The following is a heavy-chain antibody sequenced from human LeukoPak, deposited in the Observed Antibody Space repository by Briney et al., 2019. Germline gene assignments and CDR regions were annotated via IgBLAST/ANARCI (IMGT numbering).Heavy chain of an antibody. D-gene: IGHD6-13*01. CDR2: IYHSGST. CDR1: GYSISSGYY. CDR3: ARAESYSSSWFDY. V-gene: IGHV4-38-2*01. J-gene: IGHJ4*02. Sequence: PSETLSLTCAVSGYSISSGYYWGWIRQPPGKGLEWIGSIYHSGSTYYNPSLESRVTISVDTSKNQFSLKLSSVTAADTAVYYCARAESYSSSWFDYWGQGTLVTVSS.